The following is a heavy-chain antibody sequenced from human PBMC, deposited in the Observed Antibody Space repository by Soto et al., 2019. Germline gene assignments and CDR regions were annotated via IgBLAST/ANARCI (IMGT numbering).Heavy chain of an antibody. Sequence: EVQLVESGGGLVMPGGSLRLSCAASGFTFSSYSMNWVRQAPGKGLEWVSSISSSSSYIYYADSVKGRFTISRDNAKNSLYLQMNSLRAEDTAVYYCARDTCSSSWYICWFDPWGQGTLVTVSS. CDR1: GFTFSSYS. J-gene: IGHJ5*02. CDR2: ISSSSSYI. V-gene: IGHV3-21*01. D-gene: IGHD6-13*01. CDR3: ARDTCSSSWYICWFDP.